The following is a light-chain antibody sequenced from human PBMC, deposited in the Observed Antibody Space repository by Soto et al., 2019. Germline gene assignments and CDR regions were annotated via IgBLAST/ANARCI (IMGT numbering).Light chain of an antibody. J-gene: IGLJ2*01. CDR1: SSDVGGYNY. CDR2: ELS. V-gene: IGLV2-11*01. Sequence: QSALTQPRSVSGSPGQSVTISCTGTSSDVGGYNYVSWYQQHPGKAPKLMIYELSNRPSGVSNRFSGSKSGNTASLTISWLQAEDEADDYCCSYAGSYTWVFGGGTKLTVL. CDR3: CSYAGSYTWV.